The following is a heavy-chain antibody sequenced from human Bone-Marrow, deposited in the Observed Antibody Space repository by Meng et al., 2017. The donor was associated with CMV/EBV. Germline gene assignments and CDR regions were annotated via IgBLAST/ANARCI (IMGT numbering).Heavy chain of an antibody. Sequence: SETLSLTCTVSGGSVSSSSYYWGWIRQPPGKGLEWVGSIYYSGSTYYSPSLKSRVTISLDTSKNHFSLKLSSVTAADTAVYYCARGRYYYDSSGNDYWGQGTLVTVSS. V-gene: IGHV4-39*07. CDR1: GGSVSSSSYY. J-gene: IGHJ4*02. D-gene: IGHD3-22*01. CDR2: IYYSGST. CDR3: ARGRYYYDSSGNDY.